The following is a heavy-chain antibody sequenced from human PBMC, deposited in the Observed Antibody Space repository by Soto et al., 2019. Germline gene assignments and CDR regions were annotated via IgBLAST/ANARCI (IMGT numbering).Heavy chain of an antibody. Sequence: QLQLQESGPGLVKPSETLSLTCTVSGGSISSSSYYWGWIRQPPGKGLEWIGSIYYSGSTYYNPSLKSRVTISVDTSKNQFSLKLSSVTAADTAVYYCARHNYDSSGYYRKTHWYFDLWGRGTLVTVSS. CDR1: GGSISSSSYY. V-gene: IGHV4-39*01. CDR3: ARHNYDSSGYYRKTHWYFDL. J-gene: IGHJ2*01. CDR2: IYYSGST. D-gene: IGHD3-22*01.